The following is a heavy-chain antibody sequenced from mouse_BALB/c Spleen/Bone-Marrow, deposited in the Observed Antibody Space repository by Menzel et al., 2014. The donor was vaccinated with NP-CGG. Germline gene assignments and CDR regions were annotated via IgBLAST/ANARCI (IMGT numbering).Heavy chain of an antibody. D-gene: IGHD2-14*01. V-gene: IGHV5-12*02. Sequence: EVKLMESGGGLVQPGGSLKISCATSGFTFSDYYMYWVRQTPEKRLEWVASFSNGGNNTYYPDTLKGRFTISRDNAKNTLYLQMSRLKSEDTAIHYCSRHDYRYDAWFAYWGQGTLVTVSA. CDR2: FSNGGNNT. J-gene: IGHJ3*01. CDR3: SRHDYRYDAWFAY. CDR1: GFTFSDYY.